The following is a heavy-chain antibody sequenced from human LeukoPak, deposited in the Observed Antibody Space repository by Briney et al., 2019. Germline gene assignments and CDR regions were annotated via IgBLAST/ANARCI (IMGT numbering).Heavy chain of an antibody. V-gene: IGHV1-2*02. CDR3: ARVEGYYDVDY. J-gene: IGHJ4*02. CDR1: GYTFTGYY. Sequence: ASVKVSCKASGYTFTGYYMHWVRQAPGQGLERMGWINPNSGGTNYAQKFQGRVTMTRDTSIITAYMELSRLRSDDTAVYYCARVEGYYDVDYWGQGTLVTVSS. D-gene: IGHD3-22*01. CDR2: INPNSGGT.